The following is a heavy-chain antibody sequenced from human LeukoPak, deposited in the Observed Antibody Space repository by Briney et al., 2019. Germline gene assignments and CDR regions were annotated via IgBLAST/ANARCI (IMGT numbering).Heavy chain of an antibody. J-gene: IGHJ6*02. D-gene: IGHD2-2*02. Sequence: GGSLRLSCAASGFTFSSYSMNWVRQAPGKGLEWVSYISSSSSTIYYADSVKGRFTISRDNAKSSLYLQMNSLRDEDTAVYYCARRYCSSTSCYTGWYYYGMDVWGQGTTVTVSS. CDR1: GFTFSSYS. V-gene: IGHV3-48*02. CDR2: ISSSSSTI. CDR3: ARRYCSSTSCYTGWYYYGMDV.